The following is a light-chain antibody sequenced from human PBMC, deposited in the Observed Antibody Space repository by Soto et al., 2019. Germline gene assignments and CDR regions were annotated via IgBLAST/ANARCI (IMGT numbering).Light chain of an antibody. CDR2: EVT. CDR1: SSDVGRFNY. Sequence: QSVLTQPPSASGSPGQSVSISCTGTSSDVGRFNYVSWYQQHPGKAPKLIIYEVTKRPSGVPDRFSGSKSGNTASLTVSGLRAEDEADYYCSSYAGSNNFVFGTGTKVNVL. V-gene: IGLV2-8*01. J-gene: IGLJ1*01. CDR3: SSYAGSNNFV.